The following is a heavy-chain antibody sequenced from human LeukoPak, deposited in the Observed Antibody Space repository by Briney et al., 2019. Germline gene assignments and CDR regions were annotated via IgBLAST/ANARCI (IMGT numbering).Heavy chain of an antibody. D-gene: IGHD6-6*01. J-gene: IGHJ5*02. CDR2: INPNSGGT. CDR1: GYTFTGYY. CDR3: ARLSSSPAYNWFDP. V-gene: IGHV1-2*02. Sequence: ASVKVSCKASGYTFTGYYMHWVRQAPGQGLEWMGWINPNSGGTNYAQKFQGRVTMTRDTSISTAYVELSRLRSDDTAVYYCARLSSSPAYNWFDPWGQGTLVTVSS.